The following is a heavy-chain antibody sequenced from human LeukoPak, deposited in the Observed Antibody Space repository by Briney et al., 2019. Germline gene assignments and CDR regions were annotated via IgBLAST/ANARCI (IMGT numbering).Heavy chain of an antibody. D-gene: IGHD5-12*01. CDR1: GGSISTSSYY. CDR3: ARRRTLARGFDY. V-gene: IGHV4-39*07. J-gene: IGHJ4*02. CDR2: INHSGST. Sequence: SETLSLTCTVSGGSISTSSYYWSWIRQPPGKGLEWIGEINHSGSTNYNPSLKSRVTISVDTSKNQFSLKLSSVTAADTAVYYCARRRTLARGFDYWGQGTLVTVSS.